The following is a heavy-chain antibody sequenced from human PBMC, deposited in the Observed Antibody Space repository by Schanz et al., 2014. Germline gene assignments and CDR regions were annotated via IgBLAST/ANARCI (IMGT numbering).Heavy chain of an antibody. J-gene: IGHJ6*03. Sequence: QVQLQESGPGLVKPSETLSLTCVVSRHSFSSSNWWGWIRQPPGKGLEWIGRIYISGSTRFNPSLKSRVTMSLDPTKNQVSLPRRSVTAADTAVYYCARGGTYGIFYDHMDVWGRGTTVTVSS. CDR1: RHSFSSSNW. D-gene: IGHD3-22*01. CDR3: ARGGTYGIFYDHMDV. V-gene: IGHV4-28*03. CDR2: IYISGST.